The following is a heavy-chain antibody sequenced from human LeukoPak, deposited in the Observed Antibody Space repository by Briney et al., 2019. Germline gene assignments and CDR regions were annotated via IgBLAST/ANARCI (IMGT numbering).Heavy chain of an antibody. D-gene: IGHD5-12*01. CDR3: ARVRDSGHPYNRPYTTMDV. J-gene: IGHJ6*03. V-gene: IGHV1-69*13. CDR1: GGTFSSYA. CDR2: IIPMFDTA. Sequence: ASVKVSCKASGGTFSSYAITWVRQAPGQGLEWMGGIIPMFDTADYAQKFQDRVTITADESTSTAYMELSSLRSEDTAVYYCARVRDSGHPYNRPYTTMDVWGKGTTVTVSS.